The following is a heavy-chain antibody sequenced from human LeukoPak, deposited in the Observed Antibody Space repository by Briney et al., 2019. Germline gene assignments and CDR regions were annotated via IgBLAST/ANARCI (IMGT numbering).Heavy chain of an antibody. V-gene: IGHV3-74*01. CDR2: INCDGSST. D-gene: IGHD3-10*01. J-gene: IGHJ4*02. CDR3: ARDYYTSGSPNDY. CDR1: GFTFSSYW. Sequence: GGSLRLSRAASGFTFSSYWMHWVREAPGKGLVWVSRINCDGSSTNYADSVKGRFTIYRDNAKNTLYLQMNSLRAEDTAVYYCARDYYTSGSPNDYWGQGTLVTVSS.